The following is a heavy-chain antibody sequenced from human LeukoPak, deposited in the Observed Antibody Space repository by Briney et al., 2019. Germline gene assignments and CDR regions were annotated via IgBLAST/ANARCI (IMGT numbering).Heavy chain of an antibody. CDR1: GGSISSYY. D-gene: IGHD6-19*01. J-gene: IGHJ4*02. V-gene: IGHV4-59*08. CDR2: IYYSGST. Sequence: SETLSLTCTVSGGSISSYYWSWIRQPPGKGLEWIGYIYYSGSTNYNPSLKSRVTISVDTSKNQFSLKLSSVTAADTAVYYCARLRGSGWYGVLDYWGQGTLVTVSS. CDR3: ARLRGSGWYGVLDY.